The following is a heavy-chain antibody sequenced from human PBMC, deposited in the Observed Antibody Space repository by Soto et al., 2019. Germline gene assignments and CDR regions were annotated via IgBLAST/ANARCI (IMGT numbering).Heavy chain of an antibody. Sequence: GGSLRLSCASSGFTFSSYWMIWVRQTPGKGLEWVANIKQDGSQKWYVDSVKGRFTISRDNAKKSLYLQMNSLRVEDTAVYYCARGDYHDSSGPFSDAFDIWGQGTIVTVSS. D-gene: IGHD3-22*01. CDR1: GFTFSSYW. CDR3: ARGDYHDSSGPFSDAFDI. V-gene: IGHV3-7*04. CDR2: IKQDGSQK. J-gene: IGHJ3*02.